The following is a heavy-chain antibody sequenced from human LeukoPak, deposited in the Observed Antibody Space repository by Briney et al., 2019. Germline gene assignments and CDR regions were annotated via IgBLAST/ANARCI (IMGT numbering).Heavy chain of an antibody. Sequence: PGGSLRLSCAASGFTFANYWMTWLRQSQRKGMEWVAKINQDETRKYYIDSVKGRFTVSRDNARDSLYLQLDSLRVEDTAMYYCARSTMDGDYFDYWGQGTLVTVSS. V-gene: IGHV3-7*03. J-gene: IGHJ4*02. CDR1: GFTFANYW. CDR3: ARSTMDGDYFDY. CDR2: INQDETRK. D-gene: IGHD3-3*01.